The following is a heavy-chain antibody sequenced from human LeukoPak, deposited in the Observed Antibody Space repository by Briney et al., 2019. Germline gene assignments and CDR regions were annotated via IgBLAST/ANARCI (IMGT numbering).Heavy chain of an antibody. Sequence: PSETLSLTCTVSGDSISSYYWSWIRQPAGKGLEWIGRIYTSGSTNYNPSLKSRVTMSVDTSKNQFSLKLSSVTAADTAVYYCARGSVEMATRTFDYWGQGTLVTVSS. CDR3: ARGSVEMATRTFDY. CDR2: IYTSGST. J-gene: IGHJ4*02. V-gene: IGHV4-4*07. CDR1: GDSISSYY. D-gene: IGHD5-24*01.